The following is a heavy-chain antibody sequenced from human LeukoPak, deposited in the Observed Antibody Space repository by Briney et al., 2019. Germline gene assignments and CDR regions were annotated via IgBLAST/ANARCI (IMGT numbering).Heavy chain of an antibody. D-gene: IGHD6-13*01. Sequence: PGGSLRLSCAASGFTFSSNYMSWVRQAPGKGLEWVSAIYSGGSTYYADSVKGRFTISRDNSKNTLYLQMNSLRAEDTAVYYCARMSSSSRGGMDVWGQGTTVTVSS. J-gene: IGHJ6*02. V-gene: IGHV3-53*01. CDR3: ARMSSSSRGGMDV. CDR2: IYSGGST. CDR1: GFTFSSNY.